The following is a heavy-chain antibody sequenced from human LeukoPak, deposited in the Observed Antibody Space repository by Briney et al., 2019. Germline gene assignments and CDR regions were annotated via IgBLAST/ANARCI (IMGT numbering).Heavy chain of an antibody. V-gene: IGHV4-39*01. J-gene: IGHJ5*02. Sequence: SETLSLTCTVSGGSISSSSYYWGWIRQPPGKGLEWIGSIYYSGSTYYNPSLKSRVTISVDTSKNQFSLKLSSVTAADTAVYYCASLPLLLLWFGFDPWGQGTLVTVSS. CDR3: ASLPLLLLWFGFDP. CDR1: GGSISSSSYY. CDR2: IYYSGST. D-gene: IGHD3-10*01.